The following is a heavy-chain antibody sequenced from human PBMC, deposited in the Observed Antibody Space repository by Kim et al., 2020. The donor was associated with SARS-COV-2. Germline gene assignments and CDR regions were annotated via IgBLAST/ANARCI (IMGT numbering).Heavy chain of an antibody. V-gene: IGHV3-30-3*01. D-gene: IGHD5-18*01. J-gene: IGHJ6*01. CDR3: ARGGYSYDIYSIGLNV. Sequence: GGSLRLSCAVSGFAFSAYAMPWVRQAPGKGLEWVAIVSYDGSNNYYAESVKGRFTVSRDNSKDTLYLHMTSLRADDTALYYCARGGYSYDIYSIGLNVWG. CDR1: GFAFSAYA. CDR2: VSYDGSNN.